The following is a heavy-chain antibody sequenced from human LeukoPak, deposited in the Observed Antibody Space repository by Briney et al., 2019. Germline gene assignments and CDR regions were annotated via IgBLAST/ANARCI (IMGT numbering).Heavy chain of an antibody. J-gene: IGHJ4*02. CDR1: GGSISSSIYY. CDR3: ARTYTSSSGFYFDY. V-gene: IGHV4-39*01. Sequence: SETLSLTCIVSGGSISSSIYYWGWIRQPPGKGLEWIGSIYYSGSTYYNPSLKSRITISVDTSKNQLSLKVSSVTAADTAVYYCARTYTSSSGFYFDYWGQGTLVTVFS. D-gene: IGHD6-6*01. CDR2: IYYSGST.